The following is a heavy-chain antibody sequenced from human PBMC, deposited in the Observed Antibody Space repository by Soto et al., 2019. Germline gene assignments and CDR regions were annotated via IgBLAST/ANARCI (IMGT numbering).Heavy chain of an antibody. CDR3: GSLEDTAMVFDY. D-gene: IGHD5-18*01. CDR1: GGTFSSYA. CDR2: IIPIFGTA. V-gene: IGHV1-69*01. Sequence: QVQLVQSGAEVKKPGSSVKVSCKASGGTFSSYAISWVRQAPGQGLEWMGGIIPIFGTANYAQKFQGRVTITADESTSTGYMELSSLRSEDTAVYYCGSLEDTAMVFDYWGQGTLVTVSS. J-gene: IGHJ4*02.